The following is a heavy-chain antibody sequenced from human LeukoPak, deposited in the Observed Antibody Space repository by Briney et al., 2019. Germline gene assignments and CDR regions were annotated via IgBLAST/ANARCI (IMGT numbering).Heavy chain of an antibody. CDR2: ISGSGGST. V-gene: IGHV3-23*01. Sequence: GGTLRLACAASGFTFSRYGMSWVRQAPGKGLEWVSAISGSGGSTYYADSVKGRFTISRDNSKNTLYLQINSLRAEDTAVYYCAKAPVTTCRGAYCYPFDYWGQGTLVTVSS. D-gene: IGHD2-21*01. J-gene: IGHJ4*02. CDR3: AKAPVTTCRGAYCYPFDY. CDR1: GFTFSRYG.